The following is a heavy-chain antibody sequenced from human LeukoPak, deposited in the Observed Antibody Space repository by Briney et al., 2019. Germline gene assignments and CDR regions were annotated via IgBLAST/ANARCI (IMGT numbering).Heavy chain of an antibody. J-gene: IGHJ6*02. CDR1: GGSFSGYY. Sequence: SSETLSLTCAVYGGSFSGYYWSWIRQPPGKGLEWIGEINHSGSTNYNPSLKSRVTISVDTSKNQFSLKLSSVTAADTAVYYCARGDRDTAMVGPYYYYGMDVWGQGTTVTVSS. D-gene: IGHD5-18*01. V-gene: IGHV4-34*01. CDR2: INHSGST. CDR3: ARGDRDTAMVGPYYYYGMDV.